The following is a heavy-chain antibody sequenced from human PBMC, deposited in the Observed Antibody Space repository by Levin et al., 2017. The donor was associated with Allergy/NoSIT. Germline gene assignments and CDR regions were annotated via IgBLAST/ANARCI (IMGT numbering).Heavy chain of an antibody. CDR3: VREDGSTFDF. D-gene: IGHD2-2*03. Sequence: LSLTCTVSGGSISGGGYHWTWIRQHPEKGLEWIGYIYYSGSTFYNPSLKSRLMISVDTSKNQFSLNVSSVTAADTAVYYCVREDGSTFDFWGQGALVTVAS. CDR2: IYYSGST. V-gene: IGHV4-31*03. J-gene: IGHJ4*02. CDR1: GGSISGGGYH.